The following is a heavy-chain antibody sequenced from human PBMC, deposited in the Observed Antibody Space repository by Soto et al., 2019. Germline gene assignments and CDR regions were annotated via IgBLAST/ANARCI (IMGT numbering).Heavy chain of an antibody. CDR2: ISATGGRT. D-gene: IGHD3-9*01. Sequence: GGSLRLSCATSGFTFSSYAMCWVRQAPGKGLEWVSAISATGGRTYYADSVKGRFTISRDNSKNTLYLQMNSLRAEDTAVYSCAKADRPYYEILTGPDYWGQGTLVTVSS. V-gene: IGHV3-23*01. CDR1: GFTFSSYA. J-gene: IGHJ4*02. CDR3: AKADRPYYEILTGPDY.